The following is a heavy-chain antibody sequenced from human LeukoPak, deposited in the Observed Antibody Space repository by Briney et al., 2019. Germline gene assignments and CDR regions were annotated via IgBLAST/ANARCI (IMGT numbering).Heavy chain of an antibody. CDR2: IKQDGSEK. CDR3: AREIGGASGY. J-gene: IGHJ4*02. V-gene: IGHV3-7*01. CDR1: GFTFSNFW. D-gene: IGHD1-26*01. Sequence: DPGGSLRLSCAASGFTFSNFWMTWVRQAPGKGLEWVANIKQDGSEKYYLDSVKGRFTISRDNAKNSLYLQMNSLRAEDTAVYYCAREIGGASGYWGQGTLVTVSS.